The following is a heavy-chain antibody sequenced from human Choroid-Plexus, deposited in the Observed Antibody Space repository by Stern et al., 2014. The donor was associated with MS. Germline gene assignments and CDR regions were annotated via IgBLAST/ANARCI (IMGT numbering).Heavy chain of an antibody. CDR2: VSYDGSNK. CDR3: AKDRHYLTYFFAH. CDR1: GFTFGSCG. D-gene: IGHD2/OR15-2a*01. V-gene: IGHV3-30*18. J-gene: IGHJ5*02. Sequence: DQLVESGGGVVQPGGPLRLSCVASGFTFGSCGVDWVRQAPGKGLAWVAGVSYDGSNKYYADSAKGRFTISRDNSQNTLYMQMSSLRPEDTAVYYCAKDRHYLTYFFAHGGQGSLVTVSP.